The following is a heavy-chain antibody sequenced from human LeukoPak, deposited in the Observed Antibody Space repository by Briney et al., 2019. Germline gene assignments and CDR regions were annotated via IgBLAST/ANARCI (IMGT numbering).Heavy chain of an antibody. J-gene: IGHJ4*02. CDR2: ISDDSNYI. Sequence: GGSLGLSCAASGFTFSSYSMSWVRQAPGKGLEWVSSISDDSNYIYYADSVEGRFTISRDNAKNSLYLQMNSLRAEDTAVYYCANHLACGSTSCPPFDYWGQGTLVTVS. CDR3: ANHLACGSTSCPPFDY. D-gene: IGHD2-2*01. CDR1: GFTFSSYS. V-gene: IGHV3-21*01.